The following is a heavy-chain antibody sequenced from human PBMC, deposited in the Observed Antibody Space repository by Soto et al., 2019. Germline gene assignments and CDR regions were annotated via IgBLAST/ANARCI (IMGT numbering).Heavy chain of an antibody. CDR1: GFTFSNFG. V-gene: IGHV3-30*18. J-gene: IGHJ3*01. CDR2: MAYDGSHK. CDR3: AKDLGISLLVYAFHF. D-gene: IGHD3-3*02. Sequence: GGSLRLSCTASGFTFSNFGMHGVRQAPGKGLEGVATMAYDGSHKYYADYVKGRFTISRDNSKNTLYLQMNTLRREDTAVYYCAKDLGISLLVYAFHFWGQGTKVTVS.